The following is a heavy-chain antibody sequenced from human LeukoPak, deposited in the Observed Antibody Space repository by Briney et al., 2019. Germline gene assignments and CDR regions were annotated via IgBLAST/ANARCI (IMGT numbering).Heavy chain of an antibody. CDR1: GYTFTTYD. CDR3: ARVFGGREIGF. D-gene: IGHD3-3*01. CDR2: MNPKTGST. Sequence: ASVKVSCKASGYTFTTYDINWVRQASGQGLEWMGWMNPKTGSTAYAQKFQDRVTKTRDTSIDTAYLEMSSLTYEDTAMYYCARVFGGREIGFWGQGTQVTVSS. V-gene: IGHV1-8*01. J-gene: IGHJ4*02.